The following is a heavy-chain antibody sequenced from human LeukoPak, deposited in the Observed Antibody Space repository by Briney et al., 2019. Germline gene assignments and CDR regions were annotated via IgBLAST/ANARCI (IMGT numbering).Heavy chain of an antibody. V-gene: IGHV4-4*07. CDR3: ARVGRLLWFGDPAGDYCYMDV. J-gene: IGHJ6*03. D-gene: IGHD3-10*01. CDR2: IYTSGST. Sequence: ASETLSLTCTVSGGSISSYYWSWIRQPAGKGLEWIGRIYTSGSTNYNPSLKSRVTMSVDTSKNQFSLKLSSVTAADTAVYYCARVGRLLWFGDPAGDYCYMDVWGKGTTVTISS. CDR1: GGSISSYY.